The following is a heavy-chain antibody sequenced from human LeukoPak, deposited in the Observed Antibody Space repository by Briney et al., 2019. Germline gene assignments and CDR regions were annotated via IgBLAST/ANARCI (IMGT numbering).Heavy chain of an antibody. D-gene: IGHD3-22*01. CDR3: ARDFSSGRYYYDSSGHDY. CDR1: GGTFSSYA. J-gene: IGHJ4*02. V-gene: IGHV1-69*04. Sequence: SVKVSCKASGGTFSSYAISWVRQAHGQGLEWMGRIIPILGIANYAQKFQGRVTITADKSTSTAYMELSSLRSEDTAVYYCARDFSSGRYYYDSSGHDYWGQGTLVTVSS. CDR2: IIPILGIA.